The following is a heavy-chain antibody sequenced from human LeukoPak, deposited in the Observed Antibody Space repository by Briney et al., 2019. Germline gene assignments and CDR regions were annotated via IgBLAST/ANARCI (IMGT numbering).Heavy chain of an antibody. CDR1: GGTFSSYA. D-gene: IGHD3-3*01. CDR2: IIPIFGTA. J-gene: IGHJ5*02. V-gene: IGHV1-69*06. CDR3: ARDGRYYDFWSGYNP. Sequence: SVKVSCKASGGTFSSYAISWVRQAPGQGLEWMGGIIPIFGTANYAQKFQGRVTITADKSTSTAYMELSSLRSEDTAVYYCARDGRYYDFWSGYNPWGQGTLVTVSS.